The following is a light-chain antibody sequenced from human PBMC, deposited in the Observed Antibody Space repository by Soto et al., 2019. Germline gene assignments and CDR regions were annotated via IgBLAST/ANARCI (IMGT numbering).Light chain of an antibody. J-gene: IGLJ3*02. CDR3: SSYTSSSTRV. CDR1: SSDVGGYNY. CDR2: EVS. V-gene: IGLV2-14*01. Sequence: QSALTLPASVSGSPGQSITISCTGTSSDVGGYNYVSWYQQHPGKAPKLMIYEVSNRPSGVSNRFSGSKSGNTASLTISGLQAEDEADYYCSSYTSSSTRVFGGGTQLTVL.